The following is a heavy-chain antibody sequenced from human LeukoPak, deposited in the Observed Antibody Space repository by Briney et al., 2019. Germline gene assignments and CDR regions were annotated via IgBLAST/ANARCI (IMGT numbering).Heavy chain of an antibody. CDR1: GGSVSGYY. Sequence: PSETLSLICTVSGGSVSGYYWSWIRQPPGKGLEWIGFIYYSGTTSYNPSLKSRVTISVDTSKDQFSLKLSSVSAADTAVYYCARGSIAAAGSDNIDYWGQGTLVTVSS. V-gene: IGHV4-59*02. CDR3: ARGSIAAAGSDNIDY. CDR2: IYYSGTT. J-gene: IGHJ4*02. D-gene: IGHD6-13*01.